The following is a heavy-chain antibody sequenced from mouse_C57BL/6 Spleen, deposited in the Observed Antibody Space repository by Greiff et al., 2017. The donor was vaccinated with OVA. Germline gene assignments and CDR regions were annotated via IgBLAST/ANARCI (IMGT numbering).Heavy chain of an antibody. J-gene: IGHJ4*01. Sequence: VQLQQSGPGLVKPSQSLSLTCSVTGYSITSGYYWNWIRQFPGNKLEWMGYISYDGSNNYNPSLKNRISITRDTSKNQFFLKLNSVTTEDTATYYCADGSSLYAMDYWGQGTSVTVSS. CDR3: ADGSSLYAMDY. CDR1: GYSITSGYY. CDR2: ISYDGSN. D-gene: IGHD1-1*01. V-gene: IGHV3-6*01.